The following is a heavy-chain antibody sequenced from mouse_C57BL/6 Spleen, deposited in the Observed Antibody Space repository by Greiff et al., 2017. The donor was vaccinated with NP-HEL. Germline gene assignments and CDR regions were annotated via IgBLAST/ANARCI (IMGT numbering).Heavy chain of an antibody. CDR1: GFTFSDYY. D-gene: IGHD1-1*01. CDR2: INYDGSST. J-gene: IGHJ1*03. CDR3: ARDRYYYYGSSSWYFDV. V-gene: IGHV5-16*01. Sequence: DVKLVESEGGLVQPGSSMKLSCTASGFTFSDYYMAWVRQVPEKGLEWVANINYDGSSTYYLDSLKSRFIISRDNAKNILYLQMSSLKSEDTATYYCARDRYYYYGSSSWYFDVWGTGTTVTVSS.